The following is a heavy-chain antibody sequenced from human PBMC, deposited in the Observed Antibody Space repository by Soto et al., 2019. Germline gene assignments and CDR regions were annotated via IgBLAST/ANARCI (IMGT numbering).Heavy chain of an antibody. J-gene: IGHJ4*02. CDR2: IIPILGIA. D-gene: IGHD2-15*01. CDR1: GGTFSSYT. Sequence: SVQVSCKASGGTFSSYTISWVRQAPGQGLEWMGRIIPILGIANYAQKFQGRVTITADKSTSTAYMELSSLRSEDTAVYYCASPTLAATTYFDYWGQGTLVTVSS. V-gene: IGHV1-69*02. CDR3: ASPTLAATTYFDY.